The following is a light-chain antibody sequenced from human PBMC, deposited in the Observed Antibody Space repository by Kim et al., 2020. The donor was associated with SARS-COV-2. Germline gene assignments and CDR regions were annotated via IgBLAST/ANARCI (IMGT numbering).Light chain of an antibody. CDR2: YDS. Sequence: SYELTQPPSVSVAPGKTARITCGGNNIGSKSVHWYQQKPGQAPVLVIYYDSDRPSGIPERFSGSNSGNTATLTISRVEAGDEADYYCQAWDSSGVFGGGTKLTVL. CDR3: QAWDSSGV. CDR1: NIGSKS. V-gene: IGLV3-21*04. J-gene: IGLJ2*01.